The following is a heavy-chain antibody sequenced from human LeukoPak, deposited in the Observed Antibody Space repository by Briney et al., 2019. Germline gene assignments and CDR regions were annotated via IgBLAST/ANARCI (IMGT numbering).Heavy chain of an antibody. Sequence: GASVKVSCKASGYTFTSYGISWVRQAPGQGLEWMGWISACNGNTNYAQKLQGRVTMTTDTSTSTAYMELRSLRSDDTAVYYCARVPPVGALGAFDYWGQGTLVTVSS. CDR3: ARVPPVGALGAFDY. CDR2: ISACNGNT. J-gene: IGHJ4*02. CDR1: GYTFTSYG. V-gene: IGHV1-18*01. D-gene: IGHD1-26*01.